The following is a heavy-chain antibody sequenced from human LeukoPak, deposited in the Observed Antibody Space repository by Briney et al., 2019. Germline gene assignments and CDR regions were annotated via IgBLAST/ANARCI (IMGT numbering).Heavy chain of an antibody. CDR1: TATLTGYT. CDR3: ARVANEYDFWSPVYGMDV. J-gene: IGHJ6*02. CDR2: ISTTSSYI. Sequence: PGGSLRLSCEGATATLTGYTMAWVRQAPGKGLEWVSYISTTSSYIYYGDSMNGRFTISRDNAKNSLFLQMNSLRVEDTAVYFCARVANEYDFWSPVYGMDVWGQGTSVIVSS. D-gene: IGHD3/OR15-3a*01. V-gene: IGHV3-21*01.